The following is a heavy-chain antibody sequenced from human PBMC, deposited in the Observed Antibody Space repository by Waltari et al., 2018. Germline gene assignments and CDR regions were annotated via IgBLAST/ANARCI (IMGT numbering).Heavy chain of an antibody. CDR3: ARGGGSGWYDY. CDR1: GYTFTSYA. J-gene: IGHJ4*02. V-gene: IGHV1-3*01. Sequence: QVQLVQSGAEVKKPGASVKVSCKASGYTFTSYAMHWVRQAPGQRLEWMGWINAGNGNTKYSQKFQGRVTITRDTSASSAYMELSSLRSEDTAVYYCARGGGSGWYDYWGQGTLVTVSS. D-gene: IGHD6-19*01. CDR2: INAGNGNT.